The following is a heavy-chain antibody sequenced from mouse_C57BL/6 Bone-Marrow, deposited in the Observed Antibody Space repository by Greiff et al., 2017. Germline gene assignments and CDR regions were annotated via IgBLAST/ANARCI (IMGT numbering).Heavy chain of an antibody. CDR2: IYPGSGST. Sequence: QVQLQQPGAELVKPGASVKMSCKASGYTFTSYWITWVKQRPGQGLEWIGDIYPGSGSTNYNEKFKSKATLTVDTSSSTAYMQRSSLTSEDSAVYYCARFITTVVATDWGQGTTLTVSS. CDR3: ARFITTVVATD. V-gene: IGHV1-55*01. J-gene: IGHJ2*01. CDR1: GYTFTSYW. D-gene: IGHD1-1*01.